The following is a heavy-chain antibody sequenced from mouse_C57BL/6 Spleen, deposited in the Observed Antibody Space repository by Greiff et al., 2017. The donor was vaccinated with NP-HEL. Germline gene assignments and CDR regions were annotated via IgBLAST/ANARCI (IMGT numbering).Heavy chain of an antibody. V-gene: IGHV5-4*01. CDR3: ARDTITTVVVPFDY. J-gene: IGHJ2*01. Sequence: EVKVVESGGGLVKPGGSLKLSCAASGFTFSSYAMSWVRQTPEKRLEWVATISDGGSYTYYPDNVKGRFTISRDNAKNNLYLQMSHLKSEDTAMYYCARDTITTVVVPFDYWGQGTTLTVSS. D-gene: IGHD1-1*01. CDR2: ISDGGSYT. CDR1: GFTFSSYA.